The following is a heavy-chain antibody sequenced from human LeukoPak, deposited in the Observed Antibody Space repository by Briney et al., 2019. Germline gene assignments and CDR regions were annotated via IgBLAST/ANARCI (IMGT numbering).Heavy chain of an antibody. Sequence: PSETLSLTCAVSGGSISSGGYSWSWIRQPPGKGLEWIGYIYHSGSTYYNPSLKSRVTISVDTSKNQFSPKLSSVTAADTAVYYCARRPRRATVTRFDYWGQGTLVTVSS. CDR1: GGSISSGGYS. D-gene: IGHD4-17*01. CDR3: ARRPRRATVTRFDY. J-gene: IGHJ4*02. CDR2: IYHSGST. V-gene: IGHV4-30-2*01.